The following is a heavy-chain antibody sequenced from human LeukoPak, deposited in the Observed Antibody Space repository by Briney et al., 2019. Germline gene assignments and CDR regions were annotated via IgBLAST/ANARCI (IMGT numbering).Heavy chain of an antibody. V-gene: IGHV1-69*13. CDR2: IIPIFGTA. D-gene: IGHD4-17*01. Sequence: SVEVSCKASGGTFSSYAISWVRQAPGQGLEWMGGIIPIFGTANYAQKFQGRVTITADESTSTAYMELSSLRSEDTAVYYCASGTTVTTFYDYWGQGTLVTVSS. CDR3: ASGTTVTTFYDY. J-gene: IGHJ4*02. CDR1: GGTFSSYA.